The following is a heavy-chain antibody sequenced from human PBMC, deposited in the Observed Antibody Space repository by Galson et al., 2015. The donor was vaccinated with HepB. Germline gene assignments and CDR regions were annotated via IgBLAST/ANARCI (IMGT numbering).Heavy chain of an antibody. V-gene: IGHV6-1*01. J-gene: IGHJ4*02. CDR2: TYYRSKWYN. Sequence: CAISGDSVSSNSATWIWIRQSPSRGLEWLGRTYYRSKWYNDYATSVKSRISIDPDTSKNQFSLQLNSVTPEDTAVYYCARGSSARYFGYWGQGTLVTVSS. CDR3: ARGSSARYFGY. D-gene: IGHD6-19*01. CDR1: GDSVSSNSAT.